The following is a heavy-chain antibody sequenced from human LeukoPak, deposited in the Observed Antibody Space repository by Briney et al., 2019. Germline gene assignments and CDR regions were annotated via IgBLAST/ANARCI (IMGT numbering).Heavy chain of an antibody. CDR3: ARVEGRLWFGEPWFDP. CDR2: ISAYNGNT. CDR1: GYTFTSYG. D-gene: IGHD3-10*01. J-gene: IGHJ5*02. V-gene: IGHV1-18*01. Sequence: GASVKVSCKASGYTFTSYGISWVRQAPGQGLEWMGWISAYNGNTNYAQKLQGRVTMTTDTSTSTTYMELRSLRSDDTAVYYCARVEGRLWFGEPWFDPWAREPWSPSPQ.